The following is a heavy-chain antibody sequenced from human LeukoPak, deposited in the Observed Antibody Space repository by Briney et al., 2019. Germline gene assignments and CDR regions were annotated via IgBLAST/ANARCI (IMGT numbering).Heavy chain of an antibody. J-gene: IGHJ5*02. V-gene: IGHV1-8*01. D-gene: IGHD6-13*01. CDR1: GYTFANYD. CDR3: AKDRVAAAVGWFDP. CDR2: MNPNSGNT. Sequence: ASVKVSCKASGYTFANYDINWVRQASGQGLEWMGWMNPNSGNTGYAQKFQGRFTMTWDTSISTAYMELSSLRSEDTAVYYCAKDRVAAAVGWFDPWGQGTLVTVSS.